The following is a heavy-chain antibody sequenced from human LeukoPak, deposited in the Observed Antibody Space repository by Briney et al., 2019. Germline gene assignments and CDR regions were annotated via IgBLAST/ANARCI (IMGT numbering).Heavy chain of an antibody. J-gene: IGHJ6*04. CDR2: ISSSGSTI. V-gene: IGHV3-48*03. D-gene: IGHD3-10*02. Sequence: GGSLRLSCAASGFTFSSYEMNWVRQAPGKGLEWVSYISSSGSTIYYADSVKGRFTISRDDAKNSLYLQMNSLRAEDTAVYYCAELGITMIGCVWGKGTTVTISS. CDR3: AELGITMIGCV. CDR1: GFTFSSYE.